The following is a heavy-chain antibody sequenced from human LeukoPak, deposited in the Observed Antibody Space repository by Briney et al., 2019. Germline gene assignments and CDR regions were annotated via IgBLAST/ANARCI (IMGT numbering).Heavy chain of an antibody. J-gene: IGHJ6*03. V-gene: IGHV1-24*01. CDR1: GYTLTELS. CDR2: FDPEDGET. CDR3: ATGGGYSNYYYYYMDV. Sequence: EASVKVSCKVSGYTLTELSMHWVRQAPGKGLEWMGGFDPEDGETIYAQKFQGGVTMTEDTSTDTAYMELSSLRSEDTAVYYCATGGGYSNYYYYYMDVWGKGTTVTVSS. D-gene: IGHD4-11*01.